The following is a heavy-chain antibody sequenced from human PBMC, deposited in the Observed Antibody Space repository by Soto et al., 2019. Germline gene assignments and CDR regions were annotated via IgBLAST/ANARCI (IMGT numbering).Heavy chain of an antibody. D-gene: IGHD3-10*01. CDR3: ARAPIGSGSNYYFEH. V-gene: IGHV3-7*03. J-gene: IGHJ4*02. Sequence: GGSLRLSCAASGFTFSTYWMSWVRQAPGKGLEWVAHINQHGSETYYVDSVKGQFTISRDNAKNSLFLQMNSLRAEDTAVYYCARAPIGSGSNYYFEHLGRGTLVTVSS. CDR1: GFTFSTYW. CDR2: INQHGSET.